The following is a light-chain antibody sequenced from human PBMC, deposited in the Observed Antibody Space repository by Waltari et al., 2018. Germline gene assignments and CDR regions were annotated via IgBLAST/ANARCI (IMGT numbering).Light chain of an antibody. J-gene: IGLJ2*01. CDR2: DVN. CDR1: SSDVGGYNY. V-gene: IGLV2-14*03. CDR3: RSYRRSGIVV. Sequence: QSALTQPASVSGSPGQSITISCTGTSSDVGGYNYVSWYQHHPGKAPKIMIYDVNDRPLGVSYCFSGSQAGHPASLTSSGLPAEEEADYYCRSYRRSGIVVFGGGTKPTVL.